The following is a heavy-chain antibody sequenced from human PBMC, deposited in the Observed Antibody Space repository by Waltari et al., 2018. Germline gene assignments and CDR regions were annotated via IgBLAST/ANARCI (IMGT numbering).Heavy chain of an antibody. CDR3: TRGGVGYGNFEY. CDR1: GFAFSSYW. J-gene: IGHJ4*02. CDR2: IYTGASDT. D-gene: IGHD5-12*01. Sequence: EVQLVESGGDLVQPGGSLRLSCAASGFAFSSYWMHWVRQTPGKGLVWVVRIYTGASDTYYADSVKGRFTISSDNAKNTLYLQMNSLRVEDTAVYYCTRGGVGYGNFEYWGLGTLVTVSS. V-gene: IGHV3-74*01.